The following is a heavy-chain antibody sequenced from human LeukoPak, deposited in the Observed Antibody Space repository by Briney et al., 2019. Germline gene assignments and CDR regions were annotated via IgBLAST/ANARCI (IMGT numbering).Heavy chain of an antibody. CDR1: GFTFSKAW. V-gene: IGHV3-15*01. Sequence: PGGSLRLSCAASGFTFSKAWMSWVRQAPGKGLEWVGRFTSRTDGGPTDYAAPVKGRFSISRDDSKNTLYLQMDSLKTEDTAVYYCTAGVGTSDHDYWGQGTLVTVSS. J-gene: IGHJ4*02. CDR2: FTSRTDGGPT. CDR3: TAGVGTSDHDY. D-gene: IGHD1-26*01.